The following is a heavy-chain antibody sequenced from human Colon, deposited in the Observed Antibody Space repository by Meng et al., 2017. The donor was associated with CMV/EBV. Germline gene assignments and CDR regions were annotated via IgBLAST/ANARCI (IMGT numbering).Heavy chain of an antibody. J-gene: IGHJ4*02. D-gene: IGHD1-26*01. Sequence: VVRVQSGAEVKKPGASVKVSCKASGYTLTGYFMYWVRQAPGQGLEWLGVINPITGGTNYAQKFKGRVNMTRDTYMNTAYMELSRLRSDDTAVYYCASLSGGDFDYWGQGTLVTVSS. CDR3: ASLSGGDFDY. CDR2: INPITGGT. CDR1: GYTLTGYF. V-gene: IGHV1-2*02.